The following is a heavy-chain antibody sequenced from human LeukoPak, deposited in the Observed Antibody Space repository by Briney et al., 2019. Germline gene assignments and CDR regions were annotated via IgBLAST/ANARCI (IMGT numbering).Heavy chain of an antibody. CDR1: GGSFSGYY. CDR3: LTYYCDSSGYYAVDY. Sequence: PSETLSLTCAVYGGSFSGYYWSWIRQPPGKGLEWMGEINHSGSTNYNPCPKSRVTISVDTSKNQFSLKLSSVTAADTAVYYCLTYYCDSSGYYAVDYWGQGTLVTVSS. J-gene: IGHJ4*02. CDR2: INHSGST. V-gene: IGHV4-34*01. D-gene: IGHD3-22*01.